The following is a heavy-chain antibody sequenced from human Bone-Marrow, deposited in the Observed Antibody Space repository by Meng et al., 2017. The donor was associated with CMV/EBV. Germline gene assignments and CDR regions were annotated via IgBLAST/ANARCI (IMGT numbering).Heavy chain of an antibody. D-gene: IGHD6-19*01. CDR3: VWLSQERTLGF. Sequence: AVAGIPVSPAWRSWGHEADGMGLGWVGSLKRAGGGETEDYVATVRGRFTISRDNSKNMLYLQMSRLKTEDTAVYYCVWLSQERTLGFWGQGTLVTVSS. J-gene: IGHJ4*02. V-gene: IGHV3-15*01. CDR2: LKRAGGGETE. CDR1: GIPVSPAW.